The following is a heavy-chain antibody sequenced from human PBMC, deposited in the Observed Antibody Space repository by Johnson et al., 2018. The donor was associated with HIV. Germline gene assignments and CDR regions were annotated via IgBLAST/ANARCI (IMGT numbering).Heavy chain of an antibody. CDR2: ISYDGTNT. V-gene: IGHV3-30*14. Sequence: QVQLVESGGGVVQPGRSLRLSCPASDFTFSNNAIHWVRQAPGKGLEWVAVISYDGTNTYYADSVRGRFTISRDNSRNTVSLQMIILRPKDTAMYYCASGVTARAPLLIWGQGTMVTVSS. J-gene: IGHJ3*02. D-gene: IGHD6-6*01. CDR1: DFTFSNNA. CDR3: ASGVTARAPLLI.